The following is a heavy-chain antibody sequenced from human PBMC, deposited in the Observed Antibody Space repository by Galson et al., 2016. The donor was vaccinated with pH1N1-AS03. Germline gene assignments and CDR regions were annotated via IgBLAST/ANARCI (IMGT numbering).Heavy chain of an antibody. D-gene: IGHD1-26*01. V-gene: IGHV4-39*07. CDR3: ARTAVSIPGTREWYFDL. CDR2: IFYTGSA. J-gene: IGHJ2*01. Sequence: ETLSLTCPVSGGSIRNTFYFWGWVRQPPGRGLEWIGSIFYTGSAYYSPSLESRVTISIDTSRNQFSLNLASVTAADTAVYYCARTAVSIPGTREWYFDLWGRGSLVTVSS. CDR1: GGSIRNTFYF.